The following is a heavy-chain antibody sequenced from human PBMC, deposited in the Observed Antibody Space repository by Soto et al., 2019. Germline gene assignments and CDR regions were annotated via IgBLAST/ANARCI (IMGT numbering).Heavy chain of an antibody. CDR3: ARTLAAAAYYYYYGMDV. Sequence: EVQLVESGGGLVQPGGSLRLSCAASGFTFSSYTMNWVRQAPGKGLEWVSYITSSSSTIYYADSVKGRFTISRDNAKNSLYLQMNSLRAEDTAVYYCARTLAAAAYYYYYGMDVWGQGTTVTVSS. CDR1: GFTFSSYT. CDR2: ITSSSSTI. D-gene: IGHD6-13*01. V-gene: IGHV3-48*01. J-gene: IGHJ6*02.